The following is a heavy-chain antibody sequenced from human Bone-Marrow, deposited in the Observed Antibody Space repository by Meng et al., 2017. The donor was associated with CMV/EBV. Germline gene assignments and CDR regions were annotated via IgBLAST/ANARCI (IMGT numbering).Heavy chain of an antibody. CDR1: GFTFSSYW. J-gene: IGHJ6*02. CDR2: IKQDGSEK. D-gene: IGHD2-2*02. V-gene: IGHV3-7*01. Sequence: GESLKISCAASGFTFSSYWMSWVRQAPGKGLELVANIKQDGSEKYYVDSVKGRFTISRDNAKNSLYLQMNSLRAEDTAVYYCARLDIVVVPAAIPYYYGMDVWGQGTMVTVSS. CDR3: ARLDIVVVPAAIPYYYGMDV.